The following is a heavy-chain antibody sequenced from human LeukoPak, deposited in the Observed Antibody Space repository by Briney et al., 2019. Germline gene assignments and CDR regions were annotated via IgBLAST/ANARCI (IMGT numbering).Heavy chain of an antibody. Sequence: ASVKVSCKASGYTFTSYGISWVRQAPGQGLEWLGWISAYNDNTNYAQKVQGRVTMTTDTSTSTAYMELRSLRSDDTAVYFCARGLLDYYGSGSSLFYWGQGTLVTVSS. V-gene: IGHV1-18*01. CDR3: ARGLLDYYGSGSSLFY. CDR1: GYTFTSYG. J-gene: IGHJ4*02. CDR2: ISAYNDNT. D-gene: IGHD3-10*01.